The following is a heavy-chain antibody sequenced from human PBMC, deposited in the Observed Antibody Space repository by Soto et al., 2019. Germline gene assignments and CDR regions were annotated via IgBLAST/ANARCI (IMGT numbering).Heavy chain of an antibody. CDR1: GFTFSSYA. D-gene: IGHD2-15*01. CDR2: ISGSGGST. CDR3: AGAAPRAYCSGGSCYGRAAFDI. Sequence: HPGGSLRLSCAASGFTFSSYAMSWVRQAPGKGLEWVSAISGSGGSTYYADSVKGRFTISRDNSKNTLYLQMNSLRAEDTAVYYCAGAAPRAYCSGGSCYGRAAFDIWGQGTMVTVSS. J-gene: IGHJ3*02. V-gene: IGHV3-23*01.